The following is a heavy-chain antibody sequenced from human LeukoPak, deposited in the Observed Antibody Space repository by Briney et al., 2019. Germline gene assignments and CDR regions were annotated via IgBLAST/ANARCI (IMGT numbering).Heavy chain of an antibody. CDR2: IRSKAHRYAT. V-gene: IGHV3-73*01. CDR1: GFTFNRSA. D-gene: IGHD4-17*01. J-gene: IGHJ4*02. CDR3: TRRHYGDYVVDN. Sequence: GGSLRLSCATSGFTFNRSALHWVRQASGQGLEWVGRIRSKAHRYATAYAASVKGRFTVSRDDSKNMAYLQMNSLKTEDTAIYYCTRRHYGDYVVDNWGQGTLVTVSS.